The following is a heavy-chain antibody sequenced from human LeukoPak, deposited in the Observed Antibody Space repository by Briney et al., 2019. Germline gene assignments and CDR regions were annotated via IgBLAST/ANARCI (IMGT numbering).Heavy chain of an antibody. CDR3: AREVLWFGEFYPEY. J-gene: IGHJ4*02. Sequence: PSHTLSLTCTVSGGSISSGSYYWSWIRQPAGKGLEWVGRIYTSGSTNYNPSLKSRVTIAVDTSKNQFSLKLSSVTAADTAVYYCAREVLWFGEFYPEYWGQGTLVTVSS. CDR2: IYTSGST. V-gene: IGHV4-61*02. CDR1: GGSISSGSYY. D-gene: IGHD3-10*01.